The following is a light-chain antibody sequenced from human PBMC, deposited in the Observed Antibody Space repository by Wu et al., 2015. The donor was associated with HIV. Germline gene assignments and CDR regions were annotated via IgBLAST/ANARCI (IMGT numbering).Light chain of an antibody. CDR1: QSISGH. CDR3: QQYYSYPLT. Sequence: AIWIAQSPSSLSASTGDRVNITCRANQSISGHLAWYQQKPGKAPKLLIYAASTLQSGVPSRFSGSASGTDFTLTINCLQSEDFATYYCQQYYSYPLTFGQGYQGGNQT. J-gene: IGKJ1*01. CDR2: AAS. V-gene: IGKV1-8*01.